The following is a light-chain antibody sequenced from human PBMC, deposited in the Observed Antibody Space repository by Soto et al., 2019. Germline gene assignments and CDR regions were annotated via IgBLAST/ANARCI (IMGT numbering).Light chain of an antibody. CDR2: DVT. Sequence: QSVLTQPASVSGSPGQSITISCTGTSSDVGAYNYVSWYQQHPGKAPKLMIYDVTNRPSGVSSRFSGSKSGNTASLTISGLQPEDEADYYCSSYTRSTTLVVFGGGTQLTVL. CDR1: SSDVGAYNY. J-gene: IGLJ2*01. CDR3: SSYTRSTTLVV. V-gene: IGLV2-14*01.